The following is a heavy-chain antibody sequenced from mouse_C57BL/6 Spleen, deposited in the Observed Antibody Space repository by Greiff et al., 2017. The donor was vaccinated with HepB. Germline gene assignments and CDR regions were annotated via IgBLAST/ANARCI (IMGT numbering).Heavy chain of an antibody. CDR2: IDPSDSYT. J-gene: IGHJ1*03. CDR1: GYTFTSYW. Sequence: QVQLQQPGAELVMPGASVKLSCKASGYTFTSYWVHWVKQRPGQGLEWIGEIDPSDSYTNYNQKFKGKSTLTVDKSSSTAYMQLSSLTSEDSAVYYCARRITTVPWYFDVWGTGTTVTVSS. V-gene: IGHV1-69*01. D-gene: IGHD1-1*01. CDR3: ARRITTVPWYFDV.